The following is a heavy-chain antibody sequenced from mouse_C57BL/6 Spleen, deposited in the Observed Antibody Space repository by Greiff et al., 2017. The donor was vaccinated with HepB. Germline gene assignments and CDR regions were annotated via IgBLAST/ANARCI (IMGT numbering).Heavy chain of an antibody. V-gene: IGHV1-18*01. J-gene: IGHJ3*01. CDR2: INPNNGGT. CDR3: ARSRYYGSSYPPFAY. D-gene: IGHD1-1*01. CDR1: GYTFTDYN. Sequence: EVQLQQSGPELVKPGASVKIPCKASGYTFTDYNMDWVKQSHGKSLEWIGDINPNNGGTIYNQKFKGKATLTVDKSSSTAYMELRSLTSEDTAVYYCARSRYYGSSYPPFAYWGQGTLVTVSA.